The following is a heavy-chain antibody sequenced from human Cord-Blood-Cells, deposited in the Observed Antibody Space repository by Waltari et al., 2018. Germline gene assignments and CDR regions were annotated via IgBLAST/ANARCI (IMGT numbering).Heavy chain of an antibody. Sequence: QVQLVQSGAEVKKPGASVKVSCKASGSTFTGYYMHWVRQAPGQGLEWMGWINPNSGGTNKAQRFQGRVTMTSETSISTAYIELSRLRSDDTSVYYCARVRQSPRDSSGYYYNWFDPWGQGTLVTVSS. V-gene: IGHV1-2*02. CDR1: GSTFTGYY. CDR3: ARVRQSPRDSSGYYYNWFDP. J-gene: IGHJ5*02. CDR2: INPNSGGT. D-gene: IGHD3-22*01.